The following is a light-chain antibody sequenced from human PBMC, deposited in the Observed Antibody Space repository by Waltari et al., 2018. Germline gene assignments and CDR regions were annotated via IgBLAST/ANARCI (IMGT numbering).Light chain of an antibody. CDR1: QSVGRS. J-gene: IGKJ1*01. CDR3: QHYVRLPAT. V-gene: IGKV3-20*01. Sequence: EIVLTQSPGTLSLSPGERATLPCRASQSVGRSLACYQQTPGQAPRLLIFAASSRATGIPDRFSGSGSGTDFSLSISRLEPEDLAVYYCQHYVRLPATFGQGTKVEIK. CDR2: AAS.